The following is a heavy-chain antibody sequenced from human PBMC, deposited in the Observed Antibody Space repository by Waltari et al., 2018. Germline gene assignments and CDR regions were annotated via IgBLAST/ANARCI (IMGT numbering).Heavy chain of an antibody. V-gene: IGHV3-64D*08. CDR3: VKERWVRQWLVFDF. CDR1: GFTFSNFA. Sequence: EVQLVESGGGLVQPGGSLRLSCSASGFTFSNFAMHWVRQAPGKGLENLSDIPRNGGSTYYADSVKGRFTISRDNSKNTLYLQMTSLRPDDTAVYYCVKERWVRQWLVFDFWGQGTPVTVSS. D-gene: IGHD6-19*01. J-gene: IGHJ4*02. CDR2: IPRNGGST.